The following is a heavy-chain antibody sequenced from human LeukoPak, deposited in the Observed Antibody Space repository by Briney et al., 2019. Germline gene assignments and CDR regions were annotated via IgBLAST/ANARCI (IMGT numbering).Heavy chain of an antibody. J-gene: IGHJ6*03. CDR1: GFTFSSYA. D-gene: IGHD6-19*01. Sequence: PGRSLRLSCAASGFTFSSYAMSWVRQAPGKGLEWVSAISGSGGSTYYADSVKGRFTISRDNSKNTLYLQMNSLRAEDTAVYYCAKARIAVAGTDLYYMDVWGRGTAVTVSS. V-gene: IGHV3-23*01. CDR2: ISGSGGST. CDR3: AKARIAVAGTDLYYMDV.